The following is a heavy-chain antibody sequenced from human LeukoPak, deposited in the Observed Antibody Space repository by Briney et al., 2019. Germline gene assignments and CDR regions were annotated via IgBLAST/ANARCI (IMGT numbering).Heavy chain of an antibody. Sequence: SETLSLTCAVYGGSFSGYYWSWIRQPPGKGLEWIGEINHSGSTNYNPSLKSRVTISVDTSKNQFSLKLRSVTAADTAVYYCARTRAKPDIVVVPAAFNWFDPWGQGTLVTVSS. V-gene: IGHV4-34*01. CDR1: GGSFSGYY. CDR2: INHSGST. D-gene: IGHD2-2*01. J-gene: IGHJ5*02. CDR3: ARTRAKPDIVVVPAAFNWFDP.